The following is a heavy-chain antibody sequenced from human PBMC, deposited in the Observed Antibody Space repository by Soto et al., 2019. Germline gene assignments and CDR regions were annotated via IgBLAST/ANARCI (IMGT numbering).Heavy chain of an antibody. J-gene: IGHJ5*02. CDR2: INAGNGNT. D-gene: IGHD6-13*01. Sequence: ASVKVSCKASGYTFTDFAIHWVRQAPGQRLEWMGWINAGNGNTKYSQKFQGRVTITRDTSASTAYMELSSLRSEDTAVYYCARGGSSWYEEVPIDPWGQGTLVTVSS. CDR1: GYTFTDFA. CDR3: ARGGSSWYEEVPIDP. V-gene: IGHV1-3*01.